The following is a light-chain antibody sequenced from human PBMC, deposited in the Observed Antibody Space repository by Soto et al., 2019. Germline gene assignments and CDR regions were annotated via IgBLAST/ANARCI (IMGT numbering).Light chain of an antibody. J-gene: IGLJ2*01. V-gene: IGLV2-14*03. CDR1: SSDVGTY. CDR3: SSYTTSSTLV. CDR2: DVS. Sequence: QSALTQPASVSASPGQSITISCTGTSSDVGTYVSWYQHHPGKAPKLMIYDVSNRLSGVSNRFSGSKSGNTASLIISGLQTEDEADYYCSSYTTSSTLVFGGGTKLTVL.